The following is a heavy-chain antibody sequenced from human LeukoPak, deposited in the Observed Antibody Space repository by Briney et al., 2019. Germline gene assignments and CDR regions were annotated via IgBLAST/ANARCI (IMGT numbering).Heavy chain of an antibody. J-gene: IGHJ4*02. CDR2: ISSSSSTM. Sequence: GGPLRLSCAASGFTFSSYSMNWVRQAPGKGLEWVSYISSSSSTMYYADSVKGRFTISRDNAKKSLYLQMNSLRAEDTAVYFCARDYYDSSGYYYAGQAFDYWGQGTLVTVSS. CDR3: ARDYYDSSGYYYAGQAFDY. CDR1: GFTFSSYS. V-gene: IGHV3-48*01. D-gene: IGHD3-22*01.